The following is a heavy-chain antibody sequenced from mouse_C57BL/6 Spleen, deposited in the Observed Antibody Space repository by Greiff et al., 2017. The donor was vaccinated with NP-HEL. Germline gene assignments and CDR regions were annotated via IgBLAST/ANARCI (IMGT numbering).Heavy chain of an antibody. D-gene: IGHD1-1*01. V-gene: IGHV1-82*01. CDR3: AREAYYNGSSY. CDR2: IYPGDGDT. Sequence: QVQLKQSGPELVKPGASVKISCKASGYAFSSSWMNWVKQRPGKGLEWIGRIYPGDGDTNYNGKFKGKATLTADKSSSTAYMQLSSLTSEDSAVYFCAREAYYNGSSYWGQGTTLTVSS. CDR1: GYAFSSSW. J-gene: IGHJ2*01.